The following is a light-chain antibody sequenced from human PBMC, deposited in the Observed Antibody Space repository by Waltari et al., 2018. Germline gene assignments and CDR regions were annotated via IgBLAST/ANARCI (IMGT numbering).Light chain of an antibody. V-gene: IGKV1-39*01. CDR1: QSISSY. CDR2: AAS. Sequence: DIQMTHSPSSLSASVGDRVTITCRASQSISSYLNWYQQKPGKAPKLLIYAASSLQSGVPSRFSGSGYGKDFTLTISSLKTEDFATYYCQQSYSTPLTFGGGTKVEIK. J-gene: IGKJ4*01. CDR3: QQSYSTPLT.